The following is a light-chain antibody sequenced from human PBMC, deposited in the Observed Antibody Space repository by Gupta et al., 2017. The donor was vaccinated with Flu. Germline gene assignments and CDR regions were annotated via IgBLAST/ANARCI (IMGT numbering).Light chain of an antibody. CDR2: DAS. Sequence: VLTLSPATLSLSPGDRATLSCRASQYVRSDLAWYQQKPGQAHRLIIFDASHRAAGIPARFSGSGSGTLFTLTISSLEPEDFAVYYCQQRYDSWTFGQGTTVEIK. V-gene: IGKV3-11*01. J-gene: IGKJ1*01. CDR1: QYVRSD. CDR3: QQRYDSWT.